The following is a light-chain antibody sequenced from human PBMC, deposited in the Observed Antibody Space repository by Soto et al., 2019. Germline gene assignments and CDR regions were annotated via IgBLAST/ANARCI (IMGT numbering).Light chain of an antibody. Sequence: EMVMTQSPCILSVSPVGSSTLSCMASQSVSTYLAWYQQKAGRPPRLLIYDASKRAPGIPARFSGSGSGTDFTLTISSLEPEDFAVYYCQQSSNWQGTFGRGTKVDIK. CDR3: QQSSNWQGT. J-gene: IGKJ1*01. V-gene: IGKV3-11*01. CDR2: DAS. CDR1: QSVSTY.